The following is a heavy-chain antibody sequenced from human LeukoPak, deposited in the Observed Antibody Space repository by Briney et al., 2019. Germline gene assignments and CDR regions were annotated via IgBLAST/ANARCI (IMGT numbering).Heavy chain of an antibody. CDR1: GGTFSSYA. V-gene: IGHV1-2*02. D-gene: IGHD3-22*01. CDR3: ARGYYDSRGHDAFDI. CDR2: INPNSGGT. J-gene: IGHJ3*02. Sequence: ASVKVSCKASGGTFSSYAISWVRQAPGQGLEWMGWINPNSGGTNYAQKFQGRVTMTRDTSISTAYMELSRLRSDDTAVYYCARGYYDSRGHDAFDIWGQGTMVTVSS.